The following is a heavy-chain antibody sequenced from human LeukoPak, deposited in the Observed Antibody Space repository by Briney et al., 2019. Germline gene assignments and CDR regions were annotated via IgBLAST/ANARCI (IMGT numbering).Heavy chain of an antibody. CDR3: AGIVVVTARIDY. J-gene: IGHJ4*02. V-gene: IGHV4-30-4*01. D-gene: IGHD2-21*02. Sequence: KPSETLSLTCSVSGGSISSGDYYWSWIRQPPGKGLEWIGHIYYSGSTHHNPSLKSRVTISVDTSKNQFSLKLSSVTATDTAVYYCAGIVVVTARIDYWGQGTLVTVSS. CDR2: IYYSGST. CDR1: GGSISSGDYY.